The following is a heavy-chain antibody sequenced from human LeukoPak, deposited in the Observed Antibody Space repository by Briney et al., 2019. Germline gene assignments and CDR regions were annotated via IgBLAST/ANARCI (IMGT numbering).Heavy chain of an antibody. CDR2: INHSGST. CDR3: ARQGDSYSYLITIPNWFDP. Sequence: GSLRLSCAASGFTFTTYWMSWVRQPPGKGLEWIGEINHSGSTNYNPSLKSRVTISVDTSENQFSLKLSSVTAADTAVYYCARQGDSYSYLITIPNWFDPWGQGTLVTVSS. CDR1: GFTFTTYW. J-gene: IGHJ5*02. D-gene: IGHD3-3*01. V-gene: IGHV4-34*01.